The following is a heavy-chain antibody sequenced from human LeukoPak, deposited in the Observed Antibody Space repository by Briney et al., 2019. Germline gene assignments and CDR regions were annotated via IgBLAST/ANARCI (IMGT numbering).Heavy chain of an antibody. V-gene: IGHV3-11*01. Sequence: GGSLRLSCAASGFTFSDYYMSWIRQAPGKGLEWVSYISSSGSTIYYADSVKGRFTISRDNAKNSLYLQMNSLRAEDTAVYYCARDSSSGWFNYFDSWGQGTLVTVSS. D-gene: IGHD6-19*01. CDR2: ISSSGSTI. CDR1: GFTFSDYY. J-gene: IGHJ4*02. CDR3: ARDSSSGWFNYFDS.